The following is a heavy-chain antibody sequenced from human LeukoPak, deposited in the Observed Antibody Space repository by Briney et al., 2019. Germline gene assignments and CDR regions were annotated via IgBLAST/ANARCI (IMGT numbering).Heavy chain of an antibody. J-gene: IGHJ5*02. CDR1: GGSISSSSYY. Sequence: PSETLSLTCSVSGGSISSSSYYSGWIRQPPGKGLEWTGSIYYSRSTYYNASIKSRVTISVGTSKNQFSLKLSSVTAADTAVYYCARHLQDDEPNWFDPWGQGTLVTVSS. CDR2: IYYSRST. D-gene: IGHD1-14*01. CDR3: ARHLQDDEPNWFDP. V-gene: IGHV4-39*01.